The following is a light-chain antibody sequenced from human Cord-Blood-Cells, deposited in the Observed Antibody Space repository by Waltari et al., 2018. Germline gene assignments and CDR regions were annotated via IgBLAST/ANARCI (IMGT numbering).Light chain of an antibody. J-gene: IGLJ3*02. CDR2: EVS. Sequence: QSALTQPPSASGSPGQSVTISCTGTSSDVGGYNYVSWYQQHPGKAPKLMIYEVSKRPQGVPDRFSGSKSGNTASLTVSGLQAEDEADYYCSSYAGSNNSVFGGGTKLTVL. V-gene: IGLV2-8*01. CDR3: SSYAGSNNSV. CDR1: SSDVGGYNY.